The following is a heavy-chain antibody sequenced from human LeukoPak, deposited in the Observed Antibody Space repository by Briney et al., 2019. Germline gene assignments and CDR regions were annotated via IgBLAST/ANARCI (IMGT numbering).Heavy chain of an antibody. CDR2: IYYSGST. V-gene: IGHV4-59*01. D-gene: IGHD3-10*01. CDR1: GGSISSYY. Sequence: SETLSLTCTVSGGSISSYYWSWIRQPPGKGLEWIGYIYYSGSTNYNPSLKSRVTISVDTSKNQFSLKLSSVTPADTAVYYCARTSGRLSSYGMDVWGQGTTVTVSS. CDR3: ARTSGRLSSYGMDV. J-gene: IGHJ6*02.